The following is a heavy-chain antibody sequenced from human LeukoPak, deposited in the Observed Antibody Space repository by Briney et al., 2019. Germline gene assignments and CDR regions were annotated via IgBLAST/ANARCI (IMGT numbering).Heavy chain of an antibody. CDR3: ARENYFDTSGYYPNWLEP. D-gene: IGHD3-22*01. Sequence: PSETLSLTCTVPGGSISSYYWSWVRQPPGKGLEWIGYIYYTGSTNYNPSLKSRVTISVDTSKKQFSLKLRSVTAADTAVYYCARENYFDTSGYYPNWLEPWGQGTLVTVSS. CDR1: GGSISSYY. CDR2: IYYTGST. V-gene: IGHV4-59*01. J-gene: IGHJ5*02.